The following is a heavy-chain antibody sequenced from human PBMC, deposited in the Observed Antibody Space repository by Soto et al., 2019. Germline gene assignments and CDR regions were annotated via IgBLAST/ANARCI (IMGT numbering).Heavy chain of an antibody. CDR1: GFTFSSYS. V-gene: IGHV3-48*02. CDR2: IRSSSSTI. Sequence: GGSLRLSCAASGFTFSSYSMNWVRQAPGKGLEWVSYIRSSSSTIYYADSEKGRFTISRDNAKNSLYLQMNSLRDEDTAVYYCARDDGYSGYDAFDIWGQGTMVTVSS. J-gene: IGHJ3*02. CDR3: ARDDGYSGYDAFDI. D-gene: IGHD5-12*01.